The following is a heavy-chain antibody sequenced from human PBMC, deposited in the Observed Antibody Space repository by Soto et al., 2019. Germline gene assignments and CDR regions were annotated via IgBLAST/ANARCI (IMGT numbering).Heavy chain of an antibody. CDR1: GGTFSSYT. CDR2: IIPILGIA. V-gene: IGHV1-69*02. CDR3: ARGYCSGGSCYFDY. Sequence: QVQLVHSGAAVKKPGSSVKVSCKASGGTFSSYTISWVRQAPGQGLEWMGRIIPILGIANYAQKFQGRVTITADKSTSTAYMELSSLRSEDTAVYYCARGYCSGGSCYFDYWGQGTLVTVSS. D-gene: IGHD2-15*01. J-gene: IGHJ4*02.